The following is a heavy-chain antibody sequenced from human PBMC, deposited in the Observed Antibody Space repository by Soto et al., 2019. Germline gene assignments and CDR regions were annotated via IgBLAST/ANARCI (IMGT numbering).Heavy chain of an antibody. D-gene: IGHD2-15*01. CDR2: ISYDGSNK. Sequence: PGGSLRLSCAASGFTFSSYGMHWVRQAPGKGLEWVAVISYDGSNKYYADSVKGRFTISRDNSKNTLYLQMNSLRAEDTAVYYCAKDASGGRDRAGYWGQGTLVTVSS. V-gene: IGHV3-30*18. CDR1: GFTFSSYG. CDR3: AKDASGGRDRAGY. J-gene: IGHJ4*02.